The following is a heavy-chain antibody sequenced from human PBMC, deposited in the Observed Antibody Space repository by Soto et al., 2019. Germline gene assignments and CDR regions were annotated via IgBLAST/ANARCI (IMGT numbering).Heavy chain of an antibody. CDR1: GFTFSSYA. Sequence: LRLSCAASGFTFSSYAMSWVRQAPGKGLEWVSAISGSGGSTYYADSVKGRFTISRDNSKNTLYLQMNSLRAEDTAVYYCAKDALPYCSGGSCYDLDYWRQGTLVTVSS. CDR3: AKDALPYCSGGSCYDLDY. CDR2: ISGSGGST. D-gene: IGHD2-15*01. J-gene: IGHJ4*02. V-gene: IGHV3-23*01.